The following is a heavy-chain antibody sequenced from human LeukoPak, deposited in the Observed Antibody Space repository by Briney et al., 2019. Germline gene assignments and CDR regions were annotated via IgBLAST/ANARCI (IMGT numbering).Heavy chain of an antibody. V-gene: IGHV4-39*01. J-gene: IGHJ4*02. Sequence: SDTVSLTCTVSGGSISRSSYYWGWIRQPPGKGLEWIGSIYNSGNTHYNPSLRSRVTILVDTTKNQFSLTVRSATAADTAMYYCARLSSQWLSLAYFDFWGQGALVTVSS. D-gene: IGHD6-19*01. CDR3: ARLSSQWLSLAYFDF. CDR1: GGSISRSSYY. CDR2: IYNSGNT.